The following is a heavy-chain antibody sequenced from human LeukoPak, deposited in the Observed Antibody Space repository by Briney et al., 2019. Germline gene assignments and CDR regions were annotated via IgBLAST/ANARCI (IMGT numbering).Heavy chain of an antibody. D-gene: IGHD6-19*01. CDR2: INHSGST. CDR1: GGSFSGYY. V-gene: IGHV4-34*01. J-gene: IGHJ5*02. CDR3: ARGRREGSGWLGWFDP. Sequence: SETLSLTCAVYGGSFSGYYWSWIRQPPGKGLEWIGEINHSGSTNYNPSLKSRVTISVDTSKNQFSLRLTSVTAADTSVYYCARGRREGSGWLGWFDPWGQGTLVTVSS.